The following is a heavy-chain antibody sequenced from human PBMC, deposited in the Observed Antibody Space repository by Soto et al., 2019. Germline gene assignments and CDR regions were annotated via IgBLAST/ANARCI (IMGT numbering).Heavy chain of an antibody. V-gene: IGHV3-33*01. J-gene: IGHJ4*02. CDR3: ARDFSMVIVAPGY. D-gene: IGHD5-12*01. Sequence: PGGSLRLSCAASGFTVSSYAMHWVRQAPGKGLEWVGFIWYDGSNTFYAESVKGRFTISRDNSKNTVYLQINALRAEDTAVYYCARDFSMVIVAPGYWGQGTLVTVSS. CDR2: IWYDGSNT. CDR1: GFTVSSYA.